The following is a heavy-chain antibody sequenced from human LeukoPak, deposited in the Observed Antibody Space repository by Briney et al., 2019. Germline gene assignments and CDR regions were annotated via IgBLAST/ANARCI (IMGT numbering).Heavy chain of an antibody. CDR2: ISGSGGGT. CDR3: AKDLNSGYDLSGFDY. CDR1: GFTFSSYA. Sequence: GGSLRLSCAASGFTFSSYAMSWVRQAPGKGLEWVSVISGSGGGTYYADSVKGRFTISRDNSKNTLYLQMNSLRAEDTAVYYCAKDLNSGYDLSGFDYWGQGTLVTVSS. D-gene: IGHD5-12*01. V-gene: IGHV3-23*01. J-gene: IGHJ4*02.